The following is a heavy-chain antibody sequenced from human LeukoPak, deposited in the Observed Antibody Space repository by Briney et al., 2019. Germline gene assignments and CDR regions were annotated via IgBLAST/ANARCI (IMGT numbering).Heavy chain of an antibody. CDR3: ARLIVVVPTATPPVGHSADY. V-gene: IGHV3-21*01. CDR1: GFTFSSYS. J-gene: IGHJ4*02. CDR2: ISGGSSYI. Sequence: GGSLRLSCAASGFTFSSYSMNWVRQAPGKGLEWVSSISGGSSYIYYADSVKGRFTISRDNAKSSLYLQMNSLRAEDTAVCYCARLIVVVPTATPPVGHSADYWGQGTLVTVSS. D-gene: IGHD2-2*02.